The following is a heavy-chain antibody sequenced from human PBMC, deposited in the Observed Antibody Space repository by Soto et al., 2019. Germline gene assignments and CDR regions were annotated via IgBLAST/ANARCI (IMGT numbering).Heavy chain of an antibody. CDR1: GFTFSSYA. J-gene: IGHJ4*02. Sequence: QVQLVESGGGVVQPGRSLRLSCAASGFTFSSYAMHWVRQAPGKGLEWVAVISYDGSNKYYADSVKGRFTISRDNSKNTLYLQMNSLRAEDTAVYYCARDWGILVWLLYYFDYWGQGTLVTVSS. V-gene: IGHV3-30-3*01. CDR2: ISYDGSNK. CDR3: ARDWGILVWLLYYFDY. D-gene: IGHD3-3*01.